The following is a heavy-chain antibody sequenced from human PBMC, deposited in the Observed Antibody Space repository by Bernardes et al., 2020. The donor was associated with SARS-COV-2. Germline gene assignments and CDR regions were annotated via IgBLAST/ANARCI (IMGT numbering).Heavy chain of an antibody. Sequence: TLSLTCAVYGGSFSGYYWSWIRQPPGKGLEWIGEINHSGSTNYNPSLKSRVTISVDTSKNQFSLKLSSVTAADTAVYYCARGKDIVVVVASRGFDYWGQGTLVTVSS. D-gene: IGHD2-15*01. CDR3: ARGKDIVVVVASRGFDY. CDR2: INHSGST. J-gene: IGHJ4*02. CDR1: GGSFSGYY. V-gene: IGHV4-34*01.